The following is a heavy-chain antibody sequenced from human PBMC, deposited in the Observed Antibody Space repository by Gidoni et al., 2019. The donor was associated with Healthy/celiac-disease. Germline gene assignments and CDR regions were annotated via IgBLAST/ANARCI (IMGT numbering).Heavy chain of an antibody. D-gene: IGHD3-3*01. V-gene: IGHV3-7*03. CDR3: ARVGYMYDFWSGASYYFDY. CDR1: GFTLSSTW. Sequence: EVQLVESGGGLVQPGGSLRLSCAASGFTLSSTWMSWVRQAPGKGLEWVANIKQDGSEKYYVASVKGRFTISRDNAKNSLYLQMNSLRAEDTAVYYCARVGYMYDFWSGASYYFDYWGQGTLVTVSS. J-gene: IGHJ4*02. CDR2: IKQDGSEK.